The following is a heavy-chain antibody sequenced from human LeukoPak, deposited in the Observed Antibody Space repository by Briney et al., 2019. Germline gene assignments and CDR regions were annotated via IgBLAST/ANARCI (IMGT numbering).Heavy chain of an antibody. V-gene: IGHV1-2*06. J-gene: IGHJ3*02. CDR3: ARVGDYSDAFDI. CDR2: INPNSGGT. CDR1: GYTFTGYY. D-gene: IGHD4-17*01. Sequence: ASVKVSCKASGYTFTGYYMHWVRQAPGQGLEWMGRINPNSGGTNYSQKFQGRVTMTRDTSISTAYMELSRLRSDDTAVYYCARVGDYSDAFDIWGQGTMVTVSS.